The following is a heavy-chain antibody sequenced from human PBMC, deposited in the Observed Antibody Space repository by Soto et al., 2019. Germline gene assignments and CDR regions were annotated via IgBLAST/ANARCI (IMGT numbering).Heavy chain of an antibody. J-gene: IGHJ4*02. CDR2: IDYSGNI. CDR3: ARHIHNQGFEYYFDS. D-gene: IGHD1-1*01. V-gene: IGHV4-39*01. CDR1: GGSITSSGSA. Sequence: SETLSLTCNASGGSITSSGSAWGWIRQSPGKGLEWIGTIDYSGNIYYIPSLKSRITISVDTSKNQISLKLSSVTAADTAVYYCARHIHNQGFEYYFDSWGQGTLVTVSS.